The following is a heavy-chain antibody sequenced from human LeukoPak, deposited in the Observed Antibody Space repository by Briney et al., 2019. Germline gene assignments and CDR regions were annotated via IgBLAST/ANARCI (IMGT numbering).Heavy chain of an antibody. CDR3: ARLLGYCSGGSCYSIRFDY. Sequence: GGSLRLSCAASGFTFSSYWMSWVRQAPGKGLERVANIKQDGSEKYCVDSVKGRFTISRDNAKNSLYLQMNSLRAEDTAVYYCARLLGYCSGGSCYSIRFDYWGQGTLVTVSS. J-gene: IGHJ4*02. D-gene: IGHD2-15*01. V-gene: IGHV3-7*01. CDR2: IKQDGSEK. CDR1: GFTFSSYW.